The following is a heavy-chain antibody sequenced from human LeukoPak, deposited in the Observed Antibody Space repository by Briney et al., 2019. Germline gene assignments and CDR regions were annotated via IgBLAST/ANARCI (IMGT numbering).Heavy chain of an antibody. CDR2: INPNSGGT. Sequence: AASVKVSCKASGYTFTGHYMHWVRQAPGQGLEWMGWINPNSGGTNYAQKFQGRVTMTRDTSISTAYMELSRLRSDDTAVYYCAREGYYDSSGYYFGYWGQGTLVTVSS. D-gene: IGHD3-22*01. J-gene: IGHJ4*02. CDR1: GYTFTGHY. V-gene: IGHV1-2*02. CDR3: AREGYYDSSGYYFGY.